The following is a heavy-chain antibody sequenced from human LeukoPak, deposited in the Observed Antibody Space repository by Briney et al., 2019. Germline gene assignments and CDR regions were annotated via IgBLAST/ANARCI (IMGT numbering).Heavy chain of an antibody. D-gene: IGHD6-19*01. Sequence: SETLSLTCAVSGGSISSSNWWSWVRQPPGKGLEWIGEIYHSGSTNYNPSLKSRVTISVDKSKNQFSLKLSSVTAADTAVYYCAYYMGQWPYYFDYWGQGTLVTVSS. CDR2: IYHSGST. CDR1: GGSISSSNW. CDR3: AYYMGQWPYYFDY. V-gene: IGHV4-4*02. J-gene: IGHJ4*02.